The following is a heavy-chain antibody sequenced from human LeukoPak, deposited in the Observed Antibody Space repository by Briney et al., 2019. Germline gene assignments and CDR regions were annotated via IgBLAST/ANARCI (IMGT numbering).Heavy chain of an antibody. CDR1: GYTFTGYY. CDR3: ARDLVSDTDNYYVPPDVGLDP. V-gene: IGHV1-2*02. CDR2: INPNSGGT. J-gene: IGHJ5*02. Sequence: ASVKVSCKASGYTFTGYYIHWVRQAPGQGLEWMGWINPNSGGTNYAQNFQGRVTMTRDTSIRTAYMDLSRLTSDDTAVYYCARDLVSDTDNYYVPPDVGLDPWGQGTLVTVSS. D-gene: IGHD2/OR15-2a*01.